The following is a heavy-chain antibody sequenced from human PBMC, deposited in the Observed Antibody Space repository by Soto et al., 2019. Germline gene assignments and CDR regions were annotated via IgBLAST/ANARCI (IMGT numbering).Heavy chain of an antibody. V-gene: IGHV1-58*02. CDR3: AAASSTSGGYYGMDV. D-gene: IGHD2-2*01. J-gene: IGHJ6*02. CDR2: IVVGSGHT. Sequence: SVKVSCKASGYTFTSYDINWVRQTRGQRLEWIGWIVVGSGHTNYAQKFQERVTITRDMSTSTAYMELRSLRSEDTAVYYCAAASSTSGGYYGMDVWGQGTTVTVSS. CDR1: GYTFTSYD.